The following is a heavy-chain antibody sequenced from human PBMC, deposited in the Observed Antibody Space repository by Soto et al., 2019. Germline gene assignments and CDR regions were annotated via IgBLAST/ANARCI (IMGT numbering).Heavy chain of an antibody. Sequence: GGSLRLSCAASGFTFSSYAMHWVRQAPGKGLEWVAVISYDGSNKYYADSVKGRFTISRDNSKNTMYLQMNSLRAEDTAVYYCARDFGYCSGGSCYTPYFDYWSQGTLVTVSS. CDR3: ARDFGYCSGGSCYTPYFDY. CDR1: GFTFSSYA. D-gene: IGHD2-15*01. J-gene: IGHJ4*02. V-gene: IGHV3-30-3*01. CDR2: ISYDGSNK.